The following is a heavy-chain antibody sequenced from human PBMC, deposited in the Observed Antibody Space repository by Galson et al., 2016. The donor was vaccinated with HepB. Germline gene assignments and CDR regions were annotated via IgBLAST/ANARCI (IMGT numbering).Heavy chain of an antibody. CDR1: GFTFSSYA. CDR2: ISYDGGNK. V-gene: IGHV3-30-3*01. CDR3: ARDRYDFWSGYPIRYGLDV. D-gene: IGHD3-3*01. J-gene: IGHJ6*04. Sequence: SLRLSCAASGFTFSSYAIHWVRQTPGKGLEWVAVISYDGGNKYEVDSVKGRFTVSRDNSKNTLYLQMNSVRAEDTAVYYCARDRYDFWSGYPIRYGLDVWGKGTTVTVSS.